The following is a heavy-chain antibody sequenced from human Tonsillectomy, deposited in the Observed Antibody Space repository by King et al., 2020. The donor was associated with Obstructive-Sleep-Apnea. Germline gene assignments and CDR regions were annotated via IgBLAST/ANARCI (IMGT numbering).Heavy chain of an antibody. CDR1: GGSISSGDYY. V-gene: IGHV4-30-4*01. Sequence: VQLQESGPGLVKPSQTLSLTCTVSGGSISSGDYYWSWIRQPPGKGLEWIGYIYYSGSTYYIPSLKSRVTISVDTSKNQFSLKLSSVTAADTAVYYCARVAYYYDNSGYSVKILDYWGQGTLVTVSS. J-gene: IGHJ4*02. CDR2: IYYSGST. CDR3: ARVAYYYDNSGYSVKILDY. D-gene: IGHD3-22*01.